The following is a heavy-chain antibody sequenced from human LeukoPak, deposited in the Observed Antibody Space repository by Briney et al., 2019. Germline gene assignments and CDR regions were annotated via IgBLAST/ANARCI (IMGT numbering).Heavy chain of an antibody. V-gene: IGHV3-9*01. CDR3: AKDISGGDAY. CDR2: ISWNSGSI. J-gene: IGHJ4*02. D-gene: IGHD2-21*02. Sequence: GGSLRLSCAASGFTFSSYSMNWVRQAPGKGLEWVSGISWNSGSIGYADSVKGRFTISRDNAKNSLYLQMNSLRAEDTALYYCAKDISGGDAYWGQGTLVTVSS. CDR1: GFTFSSYS.